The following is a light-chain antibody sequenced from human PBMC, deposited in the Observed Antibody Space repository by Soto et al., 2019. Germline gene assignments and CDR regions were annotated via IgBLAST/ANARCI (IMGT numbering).Light chain of an antibody. V-gene: IGKV1-5*01. Sequence: DIQMTQSPSTLSASVGDRVTITCRASQSITSWLAWYQQKPGKAPKVLIYHAYTLESGVPSRFSGSGSGTEVTLTISSLQPDDFATYYCQQYNSYWTFGQGTKVEIK. J-gene: IGKJ1*01. CDR3: QQYNSYWT. CDR1: QSITSW. CDR2: HAY.